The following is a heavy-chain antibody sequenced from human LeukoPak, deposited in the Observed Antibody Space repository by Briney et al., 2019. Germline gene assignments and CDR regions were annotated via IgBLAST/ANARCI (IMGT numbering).Heavy chain of an antibody. D-gene: IGHD4-17*01. J-gene: IGHJ4*02. CDR3: ARLTVTYYFDS. CDR1: GFTFSSYS. Sequence: GGSLRLSCAASGFTFSSYSMNWVRQAPGKGLEWVSVIYSSGTTYYADSVKGRFTISRDNSKNTLFLQMNSLRAEDTAVYYCARLTVTYYFDSWGQGTLVTVSS. CDR2: IYSSGTT. V-gene: IGHV3-53*01.